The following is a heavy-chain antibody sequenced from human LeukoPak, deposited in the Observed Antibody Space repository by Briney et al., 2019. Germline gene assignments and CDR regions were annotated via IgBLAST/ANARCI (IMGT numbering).Heavy chain of an antibody. CDR3: ARYVLQRH. Sequence: PGGSLRLSCAASGFTFSTFDMNWVRQAPGKGLEWVSYISSSGSSIYYADSVKGRFTISRDNAKNSLFLQMDSLRAEDTAVYYCARYVLQRHWGQGTLVTVSS. D-gene: IGHD2/OR15-2a*01. CDR1: GFTFSTFD. V-gene: IGHV3-48*03. CDR2: ISSSGSSI. J-gene: IGHJ4*02.